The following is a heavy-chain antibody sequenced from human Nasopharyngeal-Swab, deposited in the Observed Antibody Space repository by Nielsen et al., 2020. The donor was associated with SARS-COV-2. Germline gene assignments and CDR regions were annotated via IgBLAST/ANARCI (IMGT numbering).Heavy chain of an antibody. Sequence: GTLRLTCAASGFIFSDAAIHWIRQASGKGLEWVGRIRSKGNSYATAYAASVKGRFTISRDDSKHTEYLQMNSLITEDTAVYYCTRCGGSCYTGKDYGGQGSLVTASS. D-gene: IGHD2-15*01. J-gene: IGHJ4*02. CDR2: IRSKGNSYAT. CDR1: GFIFSDAA. V-gene: IGHV3-73*01. CDR3: TRCGGSCYTGKDY.